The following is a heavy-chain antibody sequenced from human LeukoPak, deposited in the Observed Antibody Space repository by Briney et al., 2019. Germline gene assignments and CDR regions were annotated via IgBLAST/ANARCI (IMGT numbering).Heavy chain of an antibody. CDR3: ARVPLRGYDSSGHRLYYFDY. CDR1: GGTFSSYA. V-gene: IGHV1-69*05. D-gene: IGHD3-22*01. CDR2: IIPIFGTA. J-gene: IGHJ4*02. Sequence: SVKVSCKASGGTFSSYAISWVRQAPGQGLEWMGGIIPIFGTANYAQKFQGRVTITTDESTSTAYMELSSLRSEDTAVYYCARVPLRGYDSSGHRLYYFDYWGQGTLVTVSS.